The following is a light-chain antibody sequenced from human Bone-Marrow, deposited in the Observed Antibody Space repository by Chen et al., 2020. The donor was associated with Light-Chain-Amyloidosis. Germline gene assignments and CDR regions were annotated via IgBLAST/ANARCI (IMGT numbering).Light chain of an antibody. CDR3: QQYNNRPPWT. CDR1: RSVSSD. V-gene: IGKV3-15*01. Sequence: LMTQSPATLSVSPGGRATLSCRASRSVSSDLAWYQKKPDQAPRLLIYDASTRATGIPARFSGSGSGTEFTLTITSLESGDSAVYYCQQYNNRPPWTFGQGTKVEIK. J-gene: IGKJ1*01. CDR2: DAS.